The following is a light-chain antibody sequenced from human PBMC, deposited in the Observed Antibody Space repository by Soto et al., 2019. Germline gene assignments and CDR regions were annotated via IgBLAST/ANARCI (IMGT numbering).Light chain of an antibody. CDR3: HHDASAPT. CDR2: VTS. CDR1: QSVSGGY. Sequence: TLSLSPGERATLSCRASQSVSGGYLAWYQQRPGQAPRLLIHVTSSRATGIPDRFSGRGSGTDFTLTIHRLEPEDFAVYYGHHDASAPTFDGVTKVDIK. V-gene: IGKV3-20*01. J-gene: IGKJ4*01.